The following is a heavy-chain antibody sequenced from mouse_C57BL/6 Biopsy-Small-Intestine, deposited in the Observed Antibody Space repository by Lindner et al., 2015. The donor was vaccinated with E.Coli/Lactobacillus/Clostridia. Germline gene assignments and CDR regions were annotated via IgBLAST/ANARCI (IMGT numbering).Heavy chain of an antibody. V-gene: IGHV1-55*01. D-gene: IGHD2-3*01. Sequence: SVKVSCKASGNTFSNYGISWMRQAPGQGLEWMGGIIPVFGRANYAQKFQGRVTITADESTRTAYMELSSLRSEDTAVYYCAKERGTLAGYYYYDMDVWGKGTTVTVSS. CDR3: AKERGTLAGYYYYDMDV. CDR2: IIPVFGRA. J-gene: IGHJ1*03. CDR1: GNTFSNYG.